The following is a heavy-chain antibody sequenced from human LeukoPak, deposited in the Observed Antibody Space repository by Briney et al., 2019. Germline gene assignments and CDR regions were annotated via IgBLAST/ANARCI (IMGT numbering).Heavy chain of an antibody. Sequence: SETLSLTCTVSGGSISSYYWGWIRQPPGKGLEWIGSIYYSGSTYYNPSLKSRVTISVDTSKNQFSLKLSSVTAADTAVYYCARATVAGLGQDAFDIWGQGTMVTVSS. CDR2: IYYSGST. J-gene: IGHJ3*02. D-gene: IGHD6-19*01. V-gene: IGHV4-39*07. CDR1: GGSISSYY. CDR3: ARATVAGLGQDAFDI.